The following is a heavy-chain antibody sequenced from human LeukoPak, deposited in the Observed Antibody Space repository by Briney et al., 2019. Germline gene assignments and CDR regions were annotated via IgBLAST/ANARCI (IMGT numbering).Heavy chain of an antibody. D-gene: IGHD1-1*01. CDR1: GFTPWVYE. Sequence: PGGSLRLSSAPSGFTPWVYEMNCGPQAPGKRVQCGSYISRGIKKIYYADTVKARFAFSREKPKTTLYLHMNSLRAEDTAVFYCVRGHLPKYTTKWYNWFDPWGQGTLVTVSS. CDR3: VRGHLPKYTTKWYNWFDP. V-gene: IGHV3-48*03. J-gene: IGHJ5*02. CDR2: ISRGIKKI.